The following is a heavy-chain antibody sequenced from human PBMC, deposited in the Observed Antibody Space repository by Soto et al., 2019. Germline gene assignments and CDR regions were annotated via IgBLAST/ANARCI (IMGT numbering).Heavy chain of an antibody. J-gene: IGHJ4*02. CDR2: TWYDGGNK. CDR1: GFSFSNYG. Sequence: QVQLVESGGGVVQTGRSLRLSCAASGFSFSNYGMHWVRQAPGKGLEWVASTWYDGGNKYYADSVKGRFTISRDNSKNTLFLQINSLRANDTALYYCAREDGDYANDYWGQGTLVTVSS. CDR3: AREDGDYANDY. V-gene: IGHV3-33*01. D-gene: IGHD4-17*01.